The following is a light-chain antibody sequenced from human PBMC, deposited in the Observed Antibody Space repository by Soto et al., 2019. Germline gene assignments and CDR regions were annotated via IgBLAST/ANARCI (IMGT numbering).Light chain of an antibody. Sequence: GDKVTIPCLASPCISNDFGWYQQKPGKAPNLLIYAASSLQRGVPSRFSGSGSGTDFTLTIRSLQPEDFATYHCQQLSSYPVTSGQGTKV. V-gene: IGKV1-17*01. J-gene: IGKJ1*01. CDR3: QQLSSYPVT. CDR1: PCISND. CDR2: AAS.